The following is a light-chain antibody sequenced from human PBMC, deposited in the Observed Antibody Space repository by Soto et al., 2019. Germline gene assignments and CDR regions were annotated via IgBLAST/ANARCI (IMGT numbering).Light chain of an antibody. CDR1: QSVSSK. V-gene: IGKV3-15*01. CDR2: GAS. Sequence: EILMTQSPATLSLSPGERSTLSCRASQSVSSKLAWYQQRRGQAPRLLIYGASSRATGIPARFSGGGSGTDFTLTISRLEPEDFAVYYCQQFSSYPLTFGGGTKVDI. J-gene: IGKJ4*01. CDR3: QQFSSYPLT.